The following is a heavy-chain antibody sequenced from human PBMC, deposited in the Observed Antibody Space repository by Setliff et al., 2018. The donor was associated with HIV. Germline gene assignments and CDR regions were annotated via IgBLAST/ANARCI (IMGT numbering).Heavy chain of an antibody. CDR1: GVSIRSGGSY. Sequence: SETLSLTCNVSGVSIRSGGSYWSWIRQYPGKGLEWIGYIYYSGNTYFNPSLRGRLTISLDTSKNQFSLNLKSVTVADTAVYYCASGSWDSWGQGTLVTSPQ. J-gene: IGHJ4*02. V-gene: IGHV4-31*03. CDR3: ASGSWDS. D-gene: IGHD6-25*01. CDR2: IYYSGNT.